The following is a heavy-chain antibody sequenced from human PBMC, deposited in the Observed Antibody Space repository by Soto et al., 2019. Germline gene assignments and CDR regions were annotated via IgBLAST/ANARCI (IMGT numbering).Heavy chain of an antibody. Sequence: PSETLSLTCTVSGGSISSSSYYWGWIRQPPGKGLEWIGSIYYSGSTYYNPSLKSRVTISVDTSKNQFSLKLSSVTAADTAVYYCARLKWGDTAMVRYYYYYYMDVWGKGTTVTVSS. J-gene: IGHJ6*03. D-gene: IGHD5-18*01. CDR2: IYYSGST. CDR3: ARLKWGDTAMVRYYYYYYMDV. V-gene: IGHV4-39*01. CDR1: GGSISSSSYY.